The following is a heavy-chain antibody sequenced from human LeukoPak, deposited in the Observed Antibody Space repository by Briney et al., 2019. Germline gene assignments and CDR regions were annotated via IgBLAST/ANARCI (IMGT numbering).Heavy chain of an antibody. D-gene: IGHD3-22*01. CDR1: GFTVSSNY. J-gene: IGHJ4*02. CDR2: IYSGGST. V-gene: IGHV3-53*01. CDR3: AKDWYYYDSSGYSLMAFDY. Sequence: GGSLRLSCAASGFTVSSNYMSWVRQAPGKGLEWVSIIYSGGSTYYADSVKGRFTISRDNSKNTLYLQMNSLRAEDTAVYYCAKDWYYYDSSGYSLMAFDYWGQGTLVTVSS.